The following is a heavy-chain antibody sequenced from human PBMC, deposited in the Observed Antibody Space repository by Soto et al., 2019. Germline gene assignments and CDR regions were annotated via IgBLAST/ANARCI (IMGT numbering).Heavy chain of an antibody. J-gene: IGHJ5*02. Sequence: TLPLTCSVAGASISSYYWTWIRQPPGGGLEWIGYMHHTQGTNDNPSLRGRVHMSIDTSMNQFSLRLTSVTAADTAVYYCARVPFVGYFYWLDPWGHGSLVTVSS. D-gene: IGHD3-9*01. CDR2: MHHTQGT. V-gene: IGHV4-59*01. CDR1: GASISSYY. CDR3: ARVPFVGYFYWLDP.